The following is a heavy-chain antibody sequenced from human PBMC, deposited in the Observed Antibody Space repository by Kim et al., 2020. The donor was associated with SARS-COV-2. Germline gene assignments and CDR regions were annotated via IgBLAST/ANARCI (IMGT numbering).Heavy chain of an antibody. CDR1: GFTFSDYY. CDR3: ARDKDIVVVPAAMQNSQDY. Sequence: GGSLRLSCAASGFTFSDYYMSWIRQAPGKGLEWVSYISSSGSTIYYADSVKGRFTISRDNAKNSLYLQMNSLRAEDTAVYYCARDKDIVVVPAAMQNSQDYWGQGTLVTVSS. D-gene: IGHD2-2*01. J-gene: IGHJ4*02. CDR2: ISSSGSTI. V-gene: IGHV3-11*01.